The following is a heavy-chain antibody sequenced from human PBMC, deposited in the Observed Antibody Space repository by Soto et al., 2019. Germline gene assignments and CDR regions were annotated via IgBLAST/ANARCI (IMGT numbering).Heavy chain of an antibody. Sequence: PSETLSLTCAVSGASITSSEWWNWVRQPPGKGLEWIGEISHSGTTIYNPSLKSRVIMSVDESQNHFSLKLTSVTAADTAVYFCVFDFKAPNDAWPFDYCGQGSVVTGSS. CDR3: VFDFKAPNDAWPFDY. J-gene: IGHJ4*02. CDR2: ISHSGTT. V-gene: IGHV4-4*02. D-gene: IGHD1-1*01. CDR1: GASITSSEW.